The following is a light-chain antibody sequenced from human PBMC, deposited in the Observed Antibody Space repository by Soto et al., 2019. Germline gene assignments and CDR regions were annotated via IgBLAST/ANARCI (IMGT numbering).Light chain of an antibody. V-gene: IGKV3-20*01. CDR3: QQYRSSPPIT. Sequence: EIVMTQSPATLSVSRGERVTLPCRASQSVRSNLAWYQQKPCQAHRLLIYGASSRATGIPDRFSGGVSGTDFSLTISRLDPEDFAVYYCQQYRSSPPITFGQGTRLEIK. CDR2: GAS. J-gene: IGKJ5*01. CDR1: QSVRSN.